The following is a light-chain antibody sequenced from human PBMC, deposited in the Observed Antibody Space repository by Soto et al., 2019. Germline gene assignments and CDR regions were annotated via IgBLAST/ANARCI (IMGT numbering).Light chain of an antibody. CDR2: WAS. CDR1: QSVLYSSNNKNY. Sequence: DIVMTQSPDSLAVSLGERATINCKSSQSVLYSSNNKNYLAWFQQKPGQPPRLFIYWASTRGSGVPDRFSGSGSGTDFTLTISNVEAEDVAIYYRQQYHSDPITFGQGTRLEIK. J-gene: IGKJ5*01. CDR3: QQYHSDPIT. V-gene: IGKV4-1*01.